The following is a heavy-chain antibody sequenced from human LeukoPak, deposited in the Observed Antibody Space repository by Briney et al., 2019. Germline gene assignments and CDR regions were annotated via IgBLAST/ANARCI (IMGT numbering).Heavy chain of an antibody. CDR2: IYYSGST. CDR1: GGSISSYY. Sequence: SETLSLTCTVSGGSISSYYWSWIRQPAGKGLEWIGYIYYSGSTYYNPSLKSRVTISVDTSNNQFSLKLSSVAAADTAVYYCARDAGYYSGWALSVFDYWGQGSLVTVSS. D-gene: IGHD6-19*01. CDR3: ARDAGYYSGWALSVFDY. V-gene: IGHV4-59*12. J-gene: IGHJ4*02.